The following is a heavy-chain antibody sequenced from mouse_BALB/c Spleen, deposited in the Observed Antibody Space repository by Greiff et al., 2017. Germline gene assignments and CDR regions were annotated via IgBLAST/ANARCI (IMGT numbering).Heavy chain of an antibody. CDR1: GFSLTSYG. Sequence: VKLMESGPGLVAPSQSLSITCTVSGFSLTSYGVHWVRQPPGKGLEWLGVIWAGGSTNYNSALMSRLSISKDNSKSQVFLKMNSLQTDDTAMYYCARVITTAKAMDYWGQGTSVTVSS. CDR2: IWAGGST. V-gene: IGHV2-9*02. CDR3: ARVITTAKAMDY. J-gene: IGHJ4*01. D-gene: IGHD1-2*01.